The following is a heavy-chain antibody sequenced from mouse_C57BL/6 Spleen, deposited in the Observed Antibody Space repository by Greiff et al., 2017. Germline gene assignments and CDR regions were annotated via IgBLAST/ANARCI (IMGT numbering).Heavy chain of an antibody. Sequence: EVHLVESGGDLVKPGGSLKLSCAASGFTFSSYGMSWVRQTPDKRLEWVATISSGGSYTYYPDSVKGRFTISRDKAKNTLYLQRSRRKSEDTAMYYCARHGPYYGFDYWGQGTTLTVSS. V-gene: IGHV5-6*01. CDR3: ARHGPYYGFDY. CDR1: GFTFSSYG. J-gene: IGHJ2*01. D-gene: IGHD1-1*01. CDR2: ISSGGSYT.